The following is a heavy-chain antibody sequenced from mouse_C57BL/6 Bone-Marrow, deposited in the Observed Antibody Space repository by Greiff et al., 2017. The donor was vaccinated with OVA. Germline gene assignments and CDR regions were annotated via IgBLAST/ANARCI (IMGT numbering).Heavy chain of an antibody. CDR3: ARGGNFYYYAMDY. J-gene: IGHJ4*01. CDR1: GYSITSGYY. D-gene: IGHD2-1*01. V-gene: IGHV3-6*01. CDR2: ISYDGSN. Sequence: EVKLMESGPGLVKPSQSLSLTCSVTGYSITSGYYWNWIRQFPGNKLEWMGYISYDGSNNYNPSLKNRISITRDTSKNQFFLKLNSVTTEDTATYYCARGGNFYYYAMDYWGQGTSVTVSS.